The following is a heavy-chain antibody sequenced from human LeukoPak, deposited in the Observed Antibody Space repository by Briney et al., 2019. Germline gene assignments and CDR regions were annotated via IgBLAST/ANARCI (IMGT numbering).Heavy chain of an antibody. CDR3: ARVSEQYYYDSSGLDAFDI. V-gene: IGHV4-59*01. D-gene: IGHD3-22*01. CDR1: GGSISSYY. CDR2: IYYSGST. Sequence: PSETLSLTCTVSGGSISSYYWSWIRQPPGKGLEWIGYIYYSGSTNYNPSLKSRVTISVDTSKNQFSLKLSSVTAADTAVYYCARVSEQYYYDSSGLDAFDIWGQGTMVTVSS. J-gene: IGHJ3*02.